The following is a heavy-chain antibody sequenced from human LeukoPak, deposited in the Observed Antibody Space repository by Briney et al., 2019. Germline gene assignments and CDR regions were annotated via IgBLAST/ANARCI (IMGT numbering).Heavy chain of an antibody. CDR3: ARVGVDYSGNIIKYFFDY. CDR1: GDSISGYY. Sequence: SETLSLTCTVSGDSISGYYWTWIRQPPGKGLEWIGYIYYSGSTNYNPSLKSRVTISVDTSKNQISLKLSSVTAADTAVYYCARVGVDYSGNIIKYFFDYWGQGTLVTVSS. J-gene: IGHJ4*02. V-gene: IGHV4-59*01. D-gene: IGHD4-23*01. CDR2: IYYSGST.